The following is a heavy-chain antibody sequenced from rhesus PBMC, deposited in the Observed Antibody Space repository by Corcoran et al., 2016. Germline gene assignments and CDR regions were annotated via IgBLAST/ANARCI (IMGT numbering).Heavy chain of an antibody. V-gene: IGHV3S5*01. Sequence: EVQLVESGGGLVQPGGSLRLSCAASGFTFSSYGMSWVRQAPGKGLEWVSYISNGGCSTYYADSVKGRFTISRDNAKNTLSLQMNSLRAEDTAVYYCAKDQYWNDGYFDYWGQGVLVTVSS. CDR2: ISNGGCST. CDR1: GFTFSSYG. D-gene: IGHD1-7*02. J-gene: IGHJ4*01. CDR3: AKDQYWNDGYFDY.